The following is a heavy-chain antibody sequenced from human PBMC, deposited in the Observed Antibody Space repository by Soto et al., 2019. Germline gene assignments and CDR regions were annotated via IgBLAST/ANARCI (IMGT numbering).Heavy chain of an antibody. D-gene: IGHD3-16*01. CDR3: TRASSLDFDF. J-gene: IGHJ4*02. CDR1: GFTFGDYA. CDR2: IRRNAYGGTT. Sequence: LRLSCTTSGFTFGDYALSWVRQAPGKGLEWVGFIRRNAYGGTTDYAASVKGRFTISRDDSKSIAYLQMNSLRTEDTALYYCTRASSLDFDFWGQGTLVTVSS. V-gene: IGHV3-49*04.